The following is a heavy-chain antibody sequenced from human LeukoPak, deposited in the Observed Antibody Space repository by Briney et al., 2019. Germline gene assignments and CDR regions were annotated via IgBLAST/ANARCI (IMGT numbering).Heavy chain of an antibody. CDR3: ATETNGRHSDY. J-gene: IGHJ4*02. Sequence: PGGSLRLSCTASGLTFSTSGFNWVRQAPGKGREGVASIGPTGSDRYHADSIKGRFTISRDNANNFLYLQMNSMRAEDTAVYYCATETNGRHSDYWGQGTLLTVSS. D-gene: IGHD1-14*01. CDR2: IGPTGSDR. V-gene: IGHV3-21*06. CDR1: GLTFSTSG.